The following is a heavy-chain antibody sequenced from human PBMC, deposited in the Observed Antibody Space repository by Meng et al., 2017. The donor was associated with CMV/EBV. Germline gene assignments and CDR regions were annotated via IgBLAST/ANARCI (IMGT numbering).Heavy chain of an antibody. V-gene: IGHV3-21*01. J-gene: IGHJ4*02. Sequence: GESLKISCAASGFTFSSYSMNWVRQAPGKGLEWVSSISSSSSYIYYADSVKGRFTISRDNAKNSLYLQMNSLRAEDTAVYYCARDCSSTSCYSDNYWGQETLVTVSS. D-gene: IGHD2-2*01. CDR2: ISSSSSYI. CDR3: ARDCSSTSCYSDNY. CDR1: GFTFSSYS.